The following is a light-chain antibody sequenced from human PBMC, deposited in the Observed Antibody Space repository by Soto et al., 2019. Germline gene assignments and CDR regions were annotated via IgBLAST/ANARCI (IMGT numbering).Light chain of an antibody. V-gene: IGKV3-15*01. CDR2: GAS. CDR1: QSVRSN. J-gene: IGKJ1*01. CDR3: QQYSNWPPGT. Sequence: EIVLTQSPGTLSLSPGERATLSFRASQSVRSNLAWYQQKPGQAPRLLIYGASTRATGIPARFSGSGSGTEFTLTISSLQSEDFAVYYCQQYSNWPPGTFGQGTKVDI.